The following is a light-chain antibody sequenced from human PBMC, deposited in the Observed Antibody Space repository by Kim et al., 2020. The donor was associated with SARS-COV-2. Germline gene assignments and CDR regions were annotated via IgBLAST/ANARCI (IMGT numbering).Light chain of an antibody. V-gene: IGKV3D-15*01. CDR3: QQYHDWAET. CDR1: QSVNTK. CDR2: GAS. J-gene: IGKJ1*01. Sequence: SPGERATLTRRASQSVNTKLAWYQQKGGRPPRILIYGASTRATGVPARFSGSGSGTDFTLTISSLQSEDFAVYYCQQYHDWAETFGQGTKVDIK.